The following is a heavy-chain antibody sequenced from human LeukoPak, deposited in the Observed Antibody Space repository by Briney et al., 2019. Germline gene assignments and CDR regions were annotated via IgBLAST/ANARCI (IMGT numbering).Heavy chain of an antibody. CDR1: GFTFDDYA. CDR2: ISWNSGSI. D-gene: IGHD3-22*01. Sequence: PGRSLRLSCAASGFTFDDYAMHWVRQAPGKGLEWVSGISWNSGSIGYADSVKGRFIISRDNAKNSLYLQMNSPRAEDTALYYCAKGPNYDSSGYPFDPWGQGTLVAVSS. J-gene: IGHJ5*02. V-gene: IGHV3-9*01. CDR3: AKGPNYDSSGYPFDP.